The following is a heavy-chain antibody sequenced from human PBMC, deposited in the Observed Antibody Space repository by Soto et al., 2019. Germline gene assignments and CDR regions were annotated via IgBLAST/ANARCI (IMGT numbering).Heavy chain of an antibody. Sequence: GGSLRLSCAASGFTFSSYAMHWVRQAPGKGLEWVAVISYDGSNKYYADSVKGRFTISRDNSKNTLYLQMNSLRAEDTAVYYCARGEPGDGMDVWGQGTTVTVSS. CDR3: ARGEPGDGMDV. D-gene: IGHD1-1*01. CDR2: ISYDGSNK. V-gene: IGHV3-30-3*01. J-gene: IGHJ6*02. CDR1: GFTFSSYA.